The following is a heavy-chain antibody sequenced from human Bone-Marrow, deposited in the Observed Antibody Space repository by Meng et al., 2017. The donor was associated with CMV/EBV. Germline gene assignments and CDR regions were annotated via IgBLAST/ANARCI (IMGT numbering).Heavy chain of an antibody. Sequence: GESLKISCAASGFTFSSYWMSWVRQAPGKGLEWVANIKQDGSEKYYVDSVKGRFTISRDDSKNTLYLQMNSLRAEDTAVYYCAKVLAPRYFYYWGQGTLVTVSS. V-gene: IGHV3-7*03. CDR2: IKQDGSEK. CDR1: GFTFSSYW. CDR3: AKVLAPRYFYY. J-gene: IGHJ4*02. D-gene: IGHD5-12*01.